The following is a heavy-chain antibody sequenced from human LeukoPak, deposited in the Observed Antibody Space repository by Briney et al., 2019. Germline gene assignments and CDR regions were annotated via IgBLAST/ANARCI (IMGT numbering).Heavy chain of an antibody. CDR2: IYAGVSDT. D-gene: IGHD6-19*01. V-gene: IGHV5-51*01. CDR3: ARSACVGKCTVAGNF. J-gene: IGHJ4*02. CDR1: AYSFTSYW. Sequence: GESLKISCKGSAYSFTSYWIGWVRQKPGEGVEWLGIIYAGVSDTRYSPSFQGQVPISADKSISTAHLQWSSLKGSDTAMYDCARSACVGKCTVAGNFWGQGTLVTVSS.